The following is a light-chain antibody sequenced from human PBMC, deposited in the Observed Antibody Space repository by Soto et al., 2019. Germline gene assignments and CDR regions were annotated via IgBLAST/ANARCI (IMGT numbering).Light chain of an antibody. Sequence: EIVLTQSPGTLSLSPGERATLSCRASQSVSSSYLAWYQQKPGQAPRLLIYDASQRATGIAARFSGSGSGTDFTLTISSLEPEDFAVYYCQQYGSSPFTFGPGTKVDIK. V-gene: IGKV3-20*01. CDR3: QQYGSSPFT. J-gene: IGKJ3*01. CDR2: DAS. CDR1: QSVSSSY.